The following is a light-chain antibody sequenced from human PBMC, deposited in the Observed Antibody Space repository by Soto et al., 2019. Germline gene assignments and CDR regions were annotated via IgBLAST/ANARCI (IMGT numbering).Light chain of an antibody. CDR1: SSDVGGYNY. J-gene: IGLJ1*01. CDR3: LSYAGTAEL. CDR2: EVS. V-gene: IGLV2-8*01. Sequence: QSVLTQPASASGSPGQSVTISCTGTSSDVGGYNYVSWYQQYPGKVPKLMIYEVSERPSGVSDRFSGSKSGNTAFLTVSGLPDDDAADYYSLSYAGTAELFGSGTKLTVL.